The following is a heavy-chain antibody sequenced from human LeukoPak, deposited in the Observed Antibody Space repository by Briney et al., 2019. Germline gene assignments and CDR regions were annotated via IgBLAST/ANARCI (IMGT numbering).Heavy chain of an antibody. CDR3: ARDPWYYDSSGI. CDR2: IYTSGST. J-gene: IGHJ3*02. D-gene: IGHD3-22*01. CDR1: GGSISCRSYY. V-gene: IGHV4-61*02. Sequence: SQTLSLTCIVSGGSISCRSYYWSWIRQPAGKGLEWFGRIYTSGSTNYNPSLKRRVTISVDTSKNQFPLKLSSVTAADTAVYYCARDPWYYDSSGIWGQGTMVTVFS.